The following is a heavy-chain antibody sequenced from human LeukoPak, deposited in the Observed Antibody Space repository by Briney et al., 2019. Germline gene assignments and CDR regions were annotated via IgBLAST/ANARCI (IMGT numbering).Heavy chain of an antibody. D-gene: IGHD6-13*01. V-gene: IGHV4-39*07. CDR3: ARDLYSSRTNDAFVI. Sequence: LRLSCAASGFTFSSYEMNWVRQAPGKGLEWIGSIYYSGSTYYNPSLKSRVTISVDTAKNQFSLKLSSVTAADTAVYYCARDLYSSRTNDAFVIWGQRTMVTVSS. J-gene: IGHJ3*02. CDR2: IYYSGST. CDR1: GFTFSSYE.